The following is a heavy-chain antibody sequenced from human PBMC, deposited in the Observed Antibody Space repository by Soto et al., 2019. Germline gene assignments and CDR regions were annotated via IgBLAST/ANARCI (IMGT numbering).Heavy chain of an antibody. D-gene: IGHD3-22*01. CDR2: IYSGGST. Sequence: PGGSLRLSCAASGFNFGPFWMHWVRQAPGKGLVWVSVIYSGGSTYYADSVKGRFTISRDNSKNTLYLQMNSLKTEDTAVYYCTTDPLTYYYDSSGYPEAFDIWGQGTMVTVSS. J-gene: IGHJ3*02. CDR1: GFNFGPFW. V-gene: IGHV3-66*01. CDR3: TTDPLTYYYDSSGYPEAFDI.